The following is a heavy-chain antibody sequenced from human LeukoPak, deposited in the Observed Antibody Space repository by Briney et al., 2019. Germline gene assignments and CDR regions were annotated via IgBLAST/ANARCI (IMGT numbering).Heavy chain of an antibody. CDR2: LSHSGGDT. CDR3: AKVPYSDYGSGRPPFMDA. CDR1: GFTFAHYA. Sequence: GGSLRLSCAASGFTFAHYAMIWVRRARGRGLEWVSTLSHSGGDTYSADSVKARFTISRDNSRNTLYLQMNSLRAEDAAVYYCAKVPYSDYGSGRPPFMDAWGQGTTVAISS. D-gene: IGHD3-10*01. V-gene: IGHV3-23*01. J-gene: IGHJ6*02.